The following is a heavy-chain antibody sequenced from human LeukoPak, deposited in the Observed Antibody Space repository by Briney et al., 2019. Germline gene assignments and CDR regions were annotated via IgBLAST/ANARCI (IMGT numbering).Heavy chain of an antibody. CDR3: ARSHYYGSGSILYYFPY. CDR1: GGTFSSYA. CDR2: FIPIIGTP. D-gene: IGHD3-10*01. Sequence: SVKVSCKASGGTFSSYAISWVRQAPGQGLEWMAGFIPIIGTPNYAQKFQGGVTITADESTSTAYMELSSLRSEDTAVYYCARSHYYGSGSILYYFPYWGQGTLVTVSS. J-gene: IGHJ4*02. V-gene: IGHV1-69*13.